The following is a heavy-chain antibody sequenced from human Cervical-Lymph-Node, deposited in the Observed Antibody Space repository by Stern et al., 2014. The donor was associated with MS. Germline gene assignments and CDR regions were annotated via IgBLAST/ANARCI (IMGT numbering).Heavy chain of an antibody. Sequence: QLQESGPGLVKPSETLSLTCTVSGGSISSNYWSWIRQPPGKGLEWIGYLYYSGNTNYNPSLKSRVPTSVAPSKNQFPLSLSFVTAADTAVYYCARHGPPRRRDDSNHPNFDYWGPGTLVAVSS. J-gene: IGHJ4*02. CDR3: ARHGPPRRRDDSNHPNFDY. D-gene: IGHD5-24*01. CDR2: LYYSGNT. V-gene: IGHV4-59*08. CDR1: GGSISSNY.